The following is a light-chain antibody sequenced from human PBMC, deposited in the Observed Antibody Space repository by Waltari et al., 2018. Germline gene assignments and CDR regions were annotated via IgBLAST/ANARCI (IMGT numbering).Light chain of an antibody. V-gene: IGKV1-5*03. CDR3: QQYNTYWT. CDR1: QSISIW. J-gene: IGKJ1*01. CDR2: KAS. Sequence: DIQMTQSPSTLSASVGDRVTITCRASQSISIWLAWYQQRPGKAPKLLIYKASTLESGVPSKFSGSGSGTEFTLTISSLQPDDFATYYCQQYNTYWTFGQGTKVEIK.